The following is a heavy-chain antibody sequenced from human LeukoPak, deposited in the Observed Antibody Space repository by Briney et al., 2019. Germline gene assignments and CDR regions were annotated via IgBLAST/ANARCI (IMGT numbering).Heavy chain of an antibody. CDR3: PSVERITMIVVVITGAFDI. CDR2: IYYSGST. J-gene: IGHJ3*02. D-gene: IGHD3-22*01. Sequence: PSQTLSLTCTVSGGSISSSSYYWGWIRQPPGKGLEWIGSIYYSGSTYYNPSLKSRVTISVDTSKNQFSLKLSSVTAADTAVYYCPSVERITMIVVVITGAFDIWGQGTMVTVSS. CDR1: GGSISSSSYY. V-gene: IGHV4-39*01.